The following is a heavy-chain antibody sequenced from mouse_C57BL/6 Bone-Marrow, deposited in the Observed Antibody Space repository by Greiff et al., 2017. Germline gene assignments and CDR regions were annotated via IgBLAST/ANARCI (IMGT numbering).Heavy chain of an antibody. CDR2: INPNNGGT. CDR1: GYTFTDYY. J-gene: IGHJ2*01. V-gene: IGHV1-26*01. Sequence: VQLQQSGPELVKPGASVKISCKASGYTFTDYYMNWVKQSPGKSLEWIGDINPNNGGTSYNQKFKGKATLTVDKSSSTAYMELRSLTSEDSAVYYCARMGIGDDWGQGTTLTVSS. CDR3: ARMGIGDD.